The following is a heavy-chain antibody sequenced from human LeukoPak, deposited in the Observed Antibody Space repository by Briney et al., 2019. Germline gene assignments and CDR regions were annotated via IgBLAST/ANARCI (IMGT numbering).Heavy chain of an antibody. CDR3: ARHLYGDYDHFDY. J-gene: IGHJ4*02. CDR1: GGSVSSGSYY. D-gene: IGHD4-17*01. V-gene: IGHV4-61*01. CDR2: IYYSGST. Sequence: PSETLSLTCTASGGSVSSGSYYWSWIRQPPGKGLEWIGYIYYSGSTNYNPSLKSRVTISVDTSKNQFSLKLSSVTAADTAVYYCARHLYGDYDHFDYWGQGTLVTVSS.